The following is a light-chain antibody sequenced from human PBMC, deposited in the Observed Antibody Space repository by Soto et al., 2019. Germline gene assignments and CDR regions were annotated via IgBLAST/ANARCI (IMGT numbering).Light chain of an antibody. CDR3: SAYTSSSITRV. CDR1: SSDVGAYNY. J-gene: IGLJ1*01. Sequence: QSVLTQPASVSGSPGQSITISCTGSSSDVGAYNYVSWYQQHPDKAPKLMIFDVSNRPSGVSSRFSASKSGNTASLTISGLLAEDDADDYCSAYTSSSITRVFGTGTKVTVL. CDR2: DVS. V-gene: IGLV2-14*03.